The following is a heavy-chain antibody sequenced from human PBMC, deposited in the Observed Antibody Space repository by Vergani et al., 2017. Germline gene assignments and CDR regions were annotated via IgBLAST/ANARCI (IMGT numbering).Heavy chain of an antibody. Sequence: QVQLVESGGGVVQPGRSLRLSCAASGFTFSSYAMHWVRQAPGKGLEWVAVISYDGSNKYYADSVKGRFTISRDNSKNTLYLQMNSLRAEDTAVYYCARDSWSNAFDIWGQGTMVTVSS. CDR1: GFTFSSYA. D-gene: IGHD2-15*01. V-gene: IGHV3-30-3*01. CDR3: ARDSWSNAFDI. CDR2: ISYDGSNK. J-gene: IGHJ3*02.